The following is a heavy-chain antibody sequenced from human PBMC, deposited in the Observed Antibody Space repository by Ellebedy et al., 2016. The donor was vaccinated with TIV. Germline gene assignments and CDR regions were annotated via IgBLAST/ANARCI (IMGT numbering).Heavy chain of an antibody. CDR2: IYPGDSNI. Sequence: KVSCKGSGYSFTNHWIGWVRQTPGRGLEWMGAIYPGDSNIKYSPSFKGQVTISADKSISTAYLQWSSLKASDTATYYCARQDTVDTAMFMYWGQGSLVTVSS. CDR1: GYSFTNHW. J-gene: IGHJ4*02. V-gene: IGHV5-51*01. CDR3: ARQDTVDTAMFMY. D-gene: IGHD5-18*01.